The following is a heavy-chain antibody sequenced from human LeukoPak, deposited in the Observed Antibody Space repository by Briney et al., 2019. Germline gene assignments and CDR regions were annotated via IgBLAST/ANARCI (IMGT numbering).Heavy chain of an antibody. J-gene: IGHJ6*02. CDR1: GGSFSGYY. Sequence: SETLSLTCAVYGGSFSGYYWSLIRQPPGKGLEWIGEINHSGSTNYNPSLKSRVTISVDTPKNQFSLNLNSVTAADTAVYYCARDGAVTPYFGMDVWGQGTTVTVSS. D-gene: IGHD4-4*01. V-gene: IGHV4-34*01. CDR3: ARDGAVTPYFGMDV. CDR2: INHSGST.